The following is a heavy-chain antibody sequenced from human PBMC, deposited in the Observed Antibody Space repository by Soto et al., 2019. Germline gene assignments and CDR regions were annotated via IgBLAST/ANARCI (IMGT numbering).Heavy chain of an antibody. Sequence: QITLKESGPTLLKPTQTLTLTCTFSGFPLTSNGMGVAWFRQPPGKALEWLALIYWDDDKRYRPSLRSRLTISNDTFTNQVVLTVTNMYPLDTGTDYCAHSRGWPPIPLAYWGQGTLVTVSS. CDR3: AHSRGWPPIPLAY. CDR2: IYWDDDK. CDR1: GFPLTSNGMG. J-gene: IGHJ4*02. D-gene: IGHD2-21*01. V-gene: IGHV2-5*02.